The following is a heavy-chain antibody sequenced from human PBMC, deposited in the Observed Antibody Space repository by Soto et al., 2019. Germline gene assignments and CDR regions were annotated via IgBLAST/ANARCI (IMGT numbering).Heavy chain of an antibody. V-gene: IGHV3-30*18. CDR1: GFTFSSYG. Sequence: QVQLVESGGGVVQPGRSLRLSCAASGFTFSSYGMHWVRQAPGKGLEWVAVISYDGSNKYYADPVKGRFTISRDNSKNTLYLQMNSLRAEDTAVYYCAKDRRGGGMDVWGQGTTVTVSS. CDR2: ISYDGSNK. D-gene: IGHD3-3*01. J-gene: IGHJ6*02. CDR3: AKDRRGGGMDV.